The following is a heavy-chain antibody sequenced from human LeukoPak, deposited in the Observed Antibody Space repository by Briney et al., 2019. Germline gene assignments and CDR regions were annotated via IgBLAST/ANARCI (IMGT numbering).Heavy chain of an antibody. J-gene: IGHJ4*02. CDR3: ARDNDSRDPPHFDY. CDR1: GYTFTSYA. V-gene: IGHV1-3*03. Sequence: ASVKVSCKASGYTFTSYAMHWVRQAPGQRLEWMGWINAGNGNTKYSQEFQGRVTITRDTSASTAYMELSSLRSEDTAVYYCARDNDSRDPPHFDYWGQGTLVTVSS. CDR2: INAGNGNT. D-gene: IGHD3-16*01.